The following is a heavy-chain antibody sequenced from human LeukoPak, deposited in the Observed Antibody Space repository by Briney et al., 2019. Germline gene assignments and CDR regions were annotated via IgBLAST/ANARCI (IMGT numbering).Heavy chain of an antibody. V-gene: IGHV4-59*01. CDR1: GGSISTYY. J-gene: IGHJ6*02. CDR2: IYYSGST. D-gene: IGHD3-22*01. Sequence: WETLSLTCTVSGGSISTYYWSWIRQPPGKGLEWIGYIYYSGSTNYNPSLKSRVTIPLDTSKNQFSLRLSSVTAADTAVYYCARSYDSRGYYYYGMDVWGQGTTVTVSS. CDR3: ARSYDSRGYYYYGMDV.